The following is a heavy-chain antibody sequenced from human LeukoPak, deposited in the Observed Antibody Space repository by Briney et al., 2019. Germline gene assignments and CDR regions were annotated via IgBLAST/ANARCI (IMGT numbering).Heavy chain of an antibody. D-gene: IGHD3-3*01. CDR3: AKGEIPPYYADY. Sequence: GRSLRLSCAASGFTFSSFGMHWVRQAPGKGLEWVAVIWYDGSNKYYADSVKGRFTISRDNSKNTLYLQMNSLRAEDTAVYYCAKGEIPPYYADYWGQGTLVTVSS. CDR2: IWYDGSNK. J-gene: IGHJ4*02. CDR1: GFTFSSFG. V-gene: IGHV3-33*06.